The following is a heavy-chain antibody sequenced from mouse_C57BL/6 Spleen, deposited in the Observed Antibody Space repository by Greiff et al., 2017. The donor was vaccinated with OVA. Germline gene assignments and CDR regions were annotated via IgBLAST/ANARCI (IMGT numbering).Heavy chain of an antibody. Sequence: EVKLVESGGGLVQPKGSLKLSCAASGFSFNTYAMNWVRQAPGKGLEWVARIRSKSNNYATYYADSVKDRFTISRDDSESMLYLQMNNLKTEDTAMYYCVSYDYDEAYWGQGTLVTVSA. J-gene: IGHJ3*01. CDR1: GFSFNTYA. D-gene: IGHD2-4*01. V-gene: IGHV10-1*01. CDR3: VSYDYDEAY. CDR2: IRSKSNNYAT.